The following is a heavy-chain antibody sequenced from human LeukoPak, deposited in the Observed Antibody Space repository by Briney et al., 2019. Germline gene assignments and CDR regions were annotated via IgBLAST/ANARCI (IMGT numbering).Heavy chain of an antibody. J-gene: IGHJ4*02. CDR1: GLTFSSYC. V-gene: IGHV3-7*03. Sequence: GGSLRLSCAASGLTFSSYCMSWVRQAPGKGLEWVVYIKQDGSEKYYVDSVKGRFTISRDNAKNSLYLQMNSLRAEDTAVYYCAREFYSSGWYRNTAASPFDYWGQGTLVTVSS. CDR2: IKQDGSEK. CDR3: AREFYSSGWYRNTAASPFDY. D-gene: IGHD6-19*01.